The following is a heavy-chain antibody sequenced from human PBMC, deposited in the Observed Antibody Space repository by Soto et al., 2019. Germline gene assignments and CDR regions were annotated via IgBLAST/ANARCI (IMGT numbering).Heavy chain of an antibody. CDR2: ISYDGGSK. J-gene: IGHJ4*02. CDR1: GFTFNTYA. V-gene: IGHV3-30-3*01. Sequence: VQLVESGGGVARPGRYLTLSCAASGFTFNTYAMHWVRLPPGKWLEWVAAISYDGGSKYYADSVRDRFTISRDDSKRPLYLQMNSLRLDNTAVYYCARTEGFGKYWYTDWGQGTLVTVSS. CDR3: ARTEGFGKYWYTD. D-gene: IGHD2-8*02.